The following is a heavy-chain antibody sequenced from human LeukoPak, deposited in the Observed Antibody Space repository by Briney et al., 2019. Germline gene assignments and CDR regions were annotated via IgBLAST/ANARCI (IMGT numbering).Heavy chain of an antibody. CDR2: IYYSGST. J-gene: IGHJ6*03. Sequence: SETLSLTCTVSGGSISSSSYYWGWIRQPPGKGLEWIGSIYYSGSTYYNPSLKSRVTTSVDTSKNQFSLKLSSVTAADTAVYYCARDWSGSSWYYYYYYMDVWGKGTTVTVSS. V-gene: IGHV4-39*07. CDR3: ARDWSGSSWYYYYYYMDV. D-gene: IGHD6-13*01. CDR1: GGSISSSSYY.